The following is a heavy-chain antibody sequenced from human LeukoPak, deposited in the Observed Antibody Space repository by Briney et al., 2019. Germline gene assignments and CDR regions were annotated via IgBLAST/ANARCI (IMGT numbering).Heavy chain of an antibody. D-gene: IGHD4-17*01. CDR2: IYYSGST. V-gene: IGHV4-59*01. Sequence: TSETLSLTCTVSRGSISSYYWSWIRQPPGKGLEWIGYIYYSGSTNYNPSPKSRVTISVDTSKNQFSLKLRSVTAADTAVYYCAGIDYGDYVQHWGQGTLVTVSS. CDR3: AGIDYGDYVQH. J-gene: IGHJ1*01. CDR1: RGSISSYY.